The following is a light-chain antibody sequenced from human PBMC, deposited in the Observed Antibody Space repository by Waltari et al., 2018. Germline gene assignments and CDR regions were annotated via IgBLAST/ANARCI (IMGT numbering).Light chain of an antibody. CDR1: QSVLYSSTNKNY. CDR3: QQYYSTPPIT. V-gene: IGKV4-1*01. J-gene: IGKJ5*01. CDR2: WAS. Sequence: DIVLTQSPDSLAVSLGERATINCKSSQSVLYSSTNKNYLAWYQQKPGQPPKLLIYWASTRECGVPDRFSGSGSGADFTLTISSLQAEDVAVYYCQQYYSTPPITFGQGTRLEIK.